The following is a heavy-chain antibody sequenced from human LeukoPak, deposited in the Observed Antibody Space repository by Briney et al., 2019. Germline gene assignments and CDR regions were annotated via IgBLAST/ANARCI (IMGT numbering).Heavy chain of an antibody. CDR1: GFTFSNAW. V-gene: IGHV3-15*01. D-gene: IGHD6-6*01. J-gene: IGHJ4*02. Sequence: GGSLRLSCAASGFTFSNAWMSWVRQAPGKGLEWVGRIKSKTDGGTTDYAAPVKGRFTISRDDSKNTLYLQMNSLRAEDTAVYYCAKDRGIAARTIFDYWGQGTLVTVSS. CDR2: IKSKTDGGTT. CDR3: AKDRGIAARTIFDY.